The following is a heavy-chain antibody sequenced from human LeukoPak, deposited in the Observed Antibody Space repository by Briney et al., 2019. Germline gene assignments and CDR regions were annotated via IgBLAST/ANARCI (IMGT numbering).Heavy chain of an antibody. V-gene: IGHV3-74*01. Sequence: GGSLRLSCAASGSTFSSYWMHWVRQAPGKGLVWVSRVNTDGSSTSYADSVKGRFTISRDNAKNTLYLQMNSLRAEDTAVYYCARDRYYYYDSSGYSVRHDYWGQGTLVTVSS. D-gene: IGHD3-22*01. CDR2: VNTDGSST. CDR1: GSTFSSYW. CDR3: ARDRYYYYDSSGYSVRHDY. J-gene: IGHJ4*02.